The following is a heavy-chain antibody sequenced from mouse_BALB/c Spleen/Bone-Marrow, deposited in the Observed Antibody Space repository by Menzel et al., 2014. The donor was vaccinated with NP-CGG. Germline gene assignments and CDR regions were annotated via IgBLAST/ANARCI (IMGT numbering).Heavy chain of an antibody. J-gene: IGHJ4*01. CDR3: ARRGTYGSSPYDYAMDY. CDR1: GYSFTGYN. CDR2: IDPYYGGT. Sequence: EVQRVESGPELEKPGASVKISCKASGYSFTGYNMNWVKQSNGKSLEWIGNIDPYYGGTSYNQKFKGKATLTVDKSSSTAYMQLKSPTSEDSAVYYCARRGTYGSSPYDYAMDYWGQGTSVTVSS. V-gene: IGHV1-39*01. D-gene: IGHD1-1*01.